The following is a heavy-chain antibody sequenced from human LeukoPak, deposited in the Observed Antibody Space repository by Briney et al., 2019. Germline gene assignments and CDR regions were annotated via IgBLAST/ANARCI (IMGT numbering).Heavy chain of an antibody. D-gene: IGHD2-2*01. Sequence: ASVKVSCKASGYTFTSYGISWVRQAPGQGLEWMGWIGAYNGNTNYAQKLQGRVTMTTDTSTSTAYMELRSLRSDDTAVYYCARSEEGYCSSTSCYPWFDPWGQGTLDTVSS. V-gene: IGHV1-18*01. CDR2: IGAYNGNT. J-gene: IGHJ5*02. CDR1: GYTFTSYG. CDR3: ARSEEGYCSSTSCYPWFDP.